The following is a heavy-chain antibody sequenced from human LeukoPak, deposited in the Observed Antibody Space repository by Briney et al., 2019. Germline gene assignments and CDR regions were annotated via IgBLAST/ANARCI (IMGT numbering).Heavy chain of an antibody. D-gene: IGHD1-26*01. CDR1: GFTFSDYY. Sequence: GGSLRLSCAASGFTFSDYYMSWIRQAPGKGLEWVSYISSSSSYTNYADSVKGRFTISRDNAKNSLYLQMNSLRAEDTAVYYCSRGGSPPEARGDVFDIWGQGTMVSVSS. V-gene: IGHV3-11*06. CDR2: ISSSSSYT. J-gene: IGHJ3*02. CDR3: SRGGSPPEARGDVFDI.